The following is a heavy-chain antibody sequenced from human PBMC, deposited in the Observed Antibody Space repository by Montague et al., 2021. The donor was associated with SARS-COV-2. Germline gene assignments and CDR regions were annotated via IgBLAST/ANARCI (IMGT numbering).Heavy chain of an antibody. V-gene: IGHV4-31*03. J-gene: IGHJ4*02. Sequence: TLSLTCTVSGGSISSGGYYWSWIRQHPGKGLEWIGYIYYSGSTYYXPSLKSRVTISVDTSKNQFSLKLSSVTAADTAVYYCARASGKKTIFGVVISYFDYWGQGTPVTVSS. D-gene: IGHD3-3*01. CDR1: GGSISSGGYY. CDR3: ARASGKKTIFGVVISYFDY. CDR2: IYYSGST.